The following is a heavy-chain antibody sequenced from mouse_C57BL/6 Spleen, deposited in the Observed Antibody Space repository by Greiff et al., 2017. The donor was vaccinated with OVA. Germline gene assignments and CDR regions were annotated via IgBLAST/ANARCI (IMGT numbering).Heavy chain of an antibody. J-gene: IGHJ3*01. CDR1: GFTFSDYY. D-gene: IGHD4-1*01. V-gene: IGHV5-12*01. CDR3: ARHGTGPFAY. Sequence: EVQLVESGGGLVQPGGSLKLSCAASGFTFSDYYMYWVRQTPEKRLEWVAYISNGGGSTYYPDTVKGRFTISRDNAKNTLYLQMSRLKSEDTAMYYCARHGTGPFAYWGQGTLVTVSA. CDR2: ISNGGGST.